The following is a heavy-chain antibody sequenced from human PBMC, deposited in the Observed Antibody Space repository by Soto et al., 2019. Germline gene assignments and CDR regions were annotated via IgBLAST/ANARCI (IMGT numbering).Heavy chain of an antibody. CDR1: GGSISSSNW. CDR2: IYHSGST. Sequence: QVQLQESGPGLVKPSGTLSLTCAVSGGSISSSNWWSWVRQPPGKGLEWIGEIYHSGSTNYNPSLKSPVTILVDKSNNQLALMLSSVPAAATAVYYCALLYMVRGVMDWFDPWGQGTLVTVSS. V-gene: IGHV4-4*02. J-gene: IGHJ5*02. CDR3: ALLYMVRGVMDWFDP. D-gene: IGHD3-10*01.